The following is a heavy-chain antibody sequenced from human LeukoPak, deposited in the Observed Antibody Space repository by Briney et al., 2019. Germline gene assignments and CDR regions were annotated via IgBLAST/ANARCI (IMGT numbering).Heavy chain of an antibody. CDR2: IYDSGIT. J-gene: IGHJ6*02. CDR3: ARATNVGFFYYYGMDV. Sequence: SDTVSVTCTVSGASIKTYYWSWIRQPPGKGLEWIGWIYDSGITTYNPSLESRVTISIDTSKNQFSLKLSSVTAADTAMYYCARATNVGFFYYYGMDVWGQGTTVTVSS. D-gene: IGHD1-14*01. V-gene: IGHV4-59*07. CDR1: GASIKTYY.